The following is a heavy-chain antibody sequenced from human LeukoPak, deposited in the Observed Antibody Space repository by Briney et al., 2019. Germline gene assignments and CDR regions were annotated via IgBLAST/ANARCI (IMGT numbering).Heavy chain of an antibody. Sequence: ASVKVSCKASGYTFTSYDINWVRQATGPGLEWMGWMYPNSGNTGYAQKFQGRVTMTRNTSISTAYMELSSLRSEDTAVYYCARRRLSGSYYYYGMDVWGQGTTVTVSS. CDR2: MYPNSGNT. CDR1: GYTFTSYD. V-gene: IGHV1-8*01. CDR3: ARRRLSGSYYYYGMDV. D-gene: IGHD1-26*01. J-gene: IGHJ6*02.